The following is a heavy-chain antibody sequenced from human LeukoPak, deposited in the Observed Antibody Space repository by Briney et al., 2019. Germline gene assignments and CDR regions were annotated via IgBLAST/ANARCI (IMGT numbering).Heavy chain of an antibody. Sequence: ASVKVSCKASGYTFTSYYMHWVRQAPGQGLEWMGIINPSGGSTSYAQKFQGRVTMTRDTSTSTVYMELSSLRSEDTAVYYCARDHSGSYYDWYFDLWGRGTLVTVSS. D-gene: IGHD1-26*01. CDR2: INPSGGST. CDR3: ARDHSGSYYDWYFDL. J-gene: IGHJ2*01. V-gene: IGHV1-46*01. CDR1: GYTFTSYY.